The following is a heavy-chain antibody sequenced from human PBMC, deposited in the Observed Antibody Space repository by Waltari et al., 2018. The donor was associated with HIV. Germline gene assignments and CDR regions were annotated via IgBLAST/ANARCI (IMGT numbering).Heavy chain of an antibody. Sequence: QLQLQESGPGLVKPSAPLSLPCPVSGGSISSSSYYWGWFRQPPGKGLEWIGSIYYSGSTYYNSSLKSRVTISVDTSKNQFFLKLSSVTAADTAVYYCASHHSAVRTTFDPWGQGTLVTVSS. D-gene: IGHD6-13*01. CDR3: ASHHSAVRTTFDP. CDR2: IYYSGST. J-gene: IGHJ5*02. V-gene: IGHV4-39*01. CDR1: GGSISSSSYY.